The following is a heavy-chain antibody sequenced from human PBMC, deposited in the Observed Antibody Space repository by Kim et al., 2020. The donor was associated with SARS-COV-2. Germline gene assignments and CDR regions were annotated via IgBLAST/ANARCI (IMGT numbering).Heavy chain of an antibody. J-gene: IGHJ5*02. CDR2: INPNSGGT. V-gene: IGHV1-2*04. CDR1: GYTFTGYY. D-gene: IGHD3-22*01. Sequence: ASVKVSCKASGYTFTGYYMHWVRQAPGQGLEWMGWINPNSGGTNYAQKFQGWVTMTRDTSISTAYMELSRLRSDDTAVYYCAREQWGDSSGLVFDPWGQGTLVTVSS. CDR3: AREQWGDSSGLVFDP.